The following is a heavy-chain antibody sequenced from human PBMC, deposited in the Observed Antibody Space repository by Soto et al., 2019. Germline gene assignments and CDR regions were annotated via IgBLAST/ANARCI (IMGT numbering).Heavy chain of an antibody. V-gene: IGHV3-15*01. D-gene: IGHD6-19*01. J-gene: IGHJ4*02. CDR1: GFTFSNAW. Sequence: EVQLVESGGGLVKPGGSLRLSCAASGFTFSNAWMSWVRQAPGKGLEWVGRIKSKTDGGTTDYAAPVKGRFTISRDDSKNTLYLQMSSLKTEDTSVYYCTTASGGGSGWQPTIDYWGQGTLVTVSS. CDR2: IKSKTDGGTT. CDR3: TTASGGGSGWQPTIDY.